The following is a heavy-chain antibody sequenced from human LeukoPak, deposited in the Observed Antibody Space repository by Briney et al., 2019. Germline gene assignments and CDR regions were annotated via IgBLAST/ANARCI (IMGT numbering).Heavy chain of an antibody. V-gene: IGHV1-69*01. CDR1: GFTFSSYA. D-gene: IGHD6-19*01. CDR3: AREEGGWYLD. CDR2: IIPIFGTA. J-gene: IGHJ4*02. Sequence: EAGGSLRLSCAASGFTFSSYAISWVRQAPGQGLEWMGGIIPIFGTANYAQKFQGRVTITADESTSTAYMELSSLRSEDTAVYYCAREEGGWYLDWGQGTLVTVSS.